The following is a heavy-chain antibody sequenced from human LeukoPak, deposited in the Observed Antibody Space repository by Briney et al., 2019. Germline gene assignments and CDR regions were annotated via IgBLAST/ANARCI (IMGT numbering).Heavy chain of an antibody. Sequence: ASVKVSCKASGYTFTSYDINWMRQATGQGLEWMGWMNPNSGNTGYAQRFQGRLTMTRSTSISTAYMELSSLTSEDTAVYYCARAQYEYSSSWYYDYWGQGTLVTVSS. V-gene: IGHV1-8*01. D-gene: IGHD6-13*01. CDR1: GYTFTSYD. CDR2: MNPNSGNT. CDR3: ARAQYEYSSSWYYDY. J-gene: IGHJ4*02.